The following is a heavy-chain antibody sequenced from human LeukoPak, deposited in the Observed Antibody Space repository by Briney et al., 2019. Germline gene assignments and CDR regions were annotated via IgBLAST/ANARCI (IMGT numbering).Heavy chain of an antibody. CDR3: ASGRVVGGYYFDY. CDR1: GGSISSSNW. Sequence: SGTLSLTCSVSGGSISSSNWWSWVRQPPGKGLEWIGEIYHSGSTNYNPSLKSRVTISVDKSKNQFSLKLSSVTAADTAVYYCASGRVVGGYYFDYWGQGTLVTVSS. CDR2: IYHSGST. D-gene: IGHD1-26*01. J-gene: IGHJ4*02. V-gene: IGHV4-4*02.